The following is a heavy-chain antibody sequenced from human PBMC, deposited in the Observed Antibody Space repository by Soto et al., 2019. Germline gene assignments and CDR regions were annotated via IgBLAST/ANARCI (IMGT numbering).Heavy chain of an antibody. CDR1: GYTFTSYY. Sequence: GASVKVSWKASGYTFTSYYMHWVRQAPGQGLEWMGIINPSGGSTSYAQKFQGRVTMTRDTSTSTVYMELSSLRSEDTAVYYCATSTIEPNYYDPSGYVYDAFDIWG. J-gene: IGHJ3*02. CDR2: INPSGGST. V-gene: IGHV1-46*03. D-gene: IGHD3-22*01. CDR3: ATSTIEPNYYDPSGYVYDAFDI.